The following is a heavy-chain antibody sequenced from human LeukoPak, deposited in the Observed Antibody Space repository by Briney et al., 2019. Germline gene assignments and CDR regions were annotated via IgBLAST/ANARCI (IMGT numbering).Heavy chain of an antibody. CDR1: GGSISSYY. V-gene: IGHV4-4*07. Sequence: SETLSLTCSVSGGSISSYYWSWIRQPAGKGLEWIGRIYTSGGPNYNPSLKSRVTMSVDMSKNQFSLKLSSVTAADTAVYYCAREDTRPAGFDPWGQGTLVTVSS. CDR2: IYTSGGP. J-gene: IGHJ5*02. CDR3: AREDTRPAGFDP.